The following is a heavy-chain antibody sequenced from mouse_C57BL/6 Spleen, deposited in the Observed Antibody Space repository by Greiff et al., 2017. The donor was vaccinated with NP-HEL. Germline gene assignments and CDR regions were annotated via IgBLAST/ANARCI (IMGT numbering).Heavy chain of an antibody. J-gene: IGHJ4*01. D-gene: IGHD1-1*01. CDR3: TRSRRGSSPYYYAMDY. CDR2: IDPETGGT. V-gene: IGHV1-15*01. CDR1: GYTFTDYE. Sequence: VQLQQSGAELVRPGASVTLSCKASGYTFTDYEMHWVKQTPVHGLEWIGAIDPETGGTAYNQKFKGKAILTADKSSSTAYMELRSLTSEDSAVYYCTRSRRGSSPYYYAMDYWGQGTSVTVSS.